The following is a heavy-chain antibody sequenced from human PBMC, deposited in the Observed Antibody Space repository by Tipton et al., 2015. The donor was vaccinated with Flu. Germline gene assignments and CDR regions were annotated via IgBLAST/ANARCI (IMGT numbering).Heavy chain of an antibody. CDR3: ARHTGDSVRGVIDY. CDR2: INPNSGGT. J-gene: IGHJ4*02. D-gene: IGHD3-10*02. V-gene: IGHV1-2*02. CDR1: GYTFTGYY. Sequence: QLVQSGPEVKKPGASVKVSCKTSGYTFTGYYMHWVRQAPGQGLEWMGWINPNSGGTNFAQEFQGRVTMTRDTSISTAYMELSRLRSDDTAAYYCARHTGDSVRGVIDYWGQGTLVTVSS.